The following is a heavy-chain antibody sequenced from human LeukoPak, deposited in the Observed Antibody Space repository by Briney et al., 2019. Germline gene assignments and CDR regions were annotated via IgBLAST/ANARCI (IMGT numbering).Heavy chain of an antibody. J-gene: IGHJ4*02. V-gene: IGHV1-69*05. D-gene: IGHD2-8*01. CDR1: GGTFSSYA. CDR2: IIPIFGTA. Sequence: SVKVSCKASGGTFSSYAISWVRQAPGQGLEWMGRIIPIFGTANYAQKFQGRVTITTDESTSTAYMELSSLRSEDTAVYYCATYCTNGVCSFDYWGQGTLGTVSS. CDR3: ATYCTNGVCSFDY.